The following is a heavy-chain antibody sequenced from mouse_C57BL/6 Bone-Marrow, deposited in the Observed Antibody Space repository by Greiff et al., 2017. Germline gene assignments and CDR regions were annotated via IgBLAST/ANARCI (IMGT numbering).Heavy chain of an antibody. Sequence: VQLQQSGPELVKPGASVKLSCTASGCNIKDYYMHWVKQSTEQGLEWIGRIDPEDGATKYAPKFQGKATITADTSSNTAYLQPSSLTSEDTAVYYCATPNYGSSYGYCYFDDWGTGATVTVSS. J-gene: IGHJ1*03. D-gene: IGHD1-1*01. CDR1: GCNIKDYY. CDR3: ATPNYGSSYGYCYFDD. CDR2: IDPEDGAT. V-gene: IGHV14-2*01.